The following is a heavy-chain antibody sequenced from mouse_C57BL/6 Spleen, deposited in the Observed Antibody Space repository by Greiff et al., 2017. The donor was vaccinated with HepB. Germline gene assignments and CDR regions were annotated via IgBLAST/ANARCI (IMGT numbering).Heavy chain of an antibody. CDR3: ARAGRRGGYFGY. CDR1: GYTFTSYW. CDR2: IYPGSGST. Sequence: QVQLQQPGAELVKPGASVKMSCKASGYTFTSYWITWVKQRPGQGLEWIGDIYPGSGSTNYNEKFKSKATLTVDTSSSTAYMQLSSLTSEDSAVYYWARAGRRGGYFGYWGQGTTLTVSS. J-gene: IGHJ2*01. V-gene: IGHV1-55*01.